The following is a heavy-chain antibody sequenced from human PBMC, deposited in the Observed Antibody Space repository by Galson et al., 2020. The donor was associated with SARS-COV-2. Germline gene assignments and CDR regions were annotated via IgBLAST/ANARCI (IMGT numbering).Heavy chain of an antibody. CDR1: GFTFSNHA. CDR3: ARDGQLSSGWGVDS. J-gene: IGHJ5*01. V-gene: IGHV3-33*01. CDR2: IFYDGSDK. D-gene: IGHD6-19*01. Sequence: GESLKNSCAASGFTFSNHAMHWVRQAPGKGLEWVAQIFYDGSDKYYGDSVKGRFTITRDSSKNTLYLQMNNLRADNTAVYYCARDGQLSSGWGVDSWGQGTLVTVFS.